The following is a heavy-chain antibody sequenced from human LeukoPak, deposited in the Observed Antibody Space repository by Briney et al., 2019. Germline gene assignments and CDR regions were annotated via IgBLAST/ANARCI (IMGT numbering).Heavy chain of an antibody. D-gene: IGHD2-21*02. V-gene: IGHV4-39*01. CDR1: GGSISSNSYY. J-gene: IGHJ6*02. Sequence: SETLSLTCTVSGGSISSNSYYWAWIRQPPGKGLEWTGTIYYSGSTFYNPSLKSRVTMSVDTSRNQFSLRLSSVTAAGTAVYFCARHPQRSLGVTTSGPYYYAMDVWGQGTTVTVSS. CDR3: ARHPQRSLGVTTSGPYYYAMDV. CDR2: IYYSGST.